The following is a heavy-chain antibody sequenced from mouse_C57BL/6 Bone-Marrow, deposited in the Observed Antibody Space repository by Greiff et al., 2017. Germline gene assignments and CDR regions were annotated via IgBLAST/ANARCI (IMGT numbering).Heavy chain of an antibody. Sequence: EVKVVESGGDLVKPGGSLKLSCAASGFTFSSYGMSWVRQTPDKRLEWVATISSGGSYTYYPDSVQGRCTISRDNAKNTLYLQMSSLKSEDTAMYYCAGYYYGRGDYWGQGTSVTVS. CDR1: GFTFSSYG. V-gene: IGHV5-6*01. D-gene: IGHD1-1*01. CDR3: AGYYYGRGDY. CDR2: ISSGGSYT. J-gene: IGHJ4*01.